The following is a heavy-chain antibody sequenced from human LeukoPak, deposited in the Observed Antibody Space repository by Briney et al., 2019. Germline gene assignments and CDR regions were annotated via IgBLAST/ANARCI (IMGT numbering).Heavy chain of an antibody. Sequence: GGSLRLSCAASGFTFSSYAMRWVRQPPGKGLEWLSSISGNGYTTYYADSVKGRFTVSGDNSKNTLFLQMNSLRAEDTAVYFCAKGVSSPLYYFDYWGQGALVTVSS. CDR1: GFTFSSYA. V-gene: IGHV3-23*01. CDR3: AKGVSSPLYYFDY. J-gene: IGHJ4*02. D-gene: IGHD6-13*01. CDR2: ISGNGYTT.